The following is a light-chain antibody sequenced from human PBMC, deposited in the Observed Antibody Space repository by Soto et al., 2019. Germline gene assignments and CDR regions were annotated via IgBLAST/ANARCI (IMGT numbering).Light chain of an antibody. J-gene: IGKJ2*01. CDR2: GAS. CDR3: QQYNNWPLYT. CDR1: QSVSST. V-gene: IGKV3-15*01. Sequence: EIVMTQSPATLSVSPGERATLSCRASQSVSSTLAWYQQKPGQAPRLLIYGASTRATGIPARFSGSGSGTEFTLTISSLQSEDFAVYYCQQYNNWPLYTFGQGTKREIK.